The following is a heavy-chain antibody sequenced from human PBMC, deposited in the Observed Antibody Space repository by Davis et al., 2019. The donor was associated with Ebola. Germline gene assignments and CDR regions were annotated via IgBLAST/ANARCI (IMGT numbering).Heavy chain of an antibody. Sequence: PGGSLRLSCAASGFTFSDYYMSWIRQAPGKGLEWDSYISSSGSTIYYADSVKGRFTISRDNSKNTLYLQMNSLRAEDAAVYYCARDFHREWDYYDSSGSSGLSYMDVWGKGTTVTVSS. J-gene: IGHJ6*03. V-gene: IGHV3-11*04. D-gene: IGHD3-22*01. CDR2: ISSSGSTI. CDR3: ARDFHREWDYYDSSGSSGLSYMDV. CDR1: GFTFSDYY.